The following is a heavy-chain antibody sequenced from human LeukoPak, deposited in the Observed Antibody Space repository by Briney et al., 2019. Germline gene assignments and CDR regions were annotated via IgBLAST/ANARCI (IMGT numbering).Heavy chain of an antibody. J-gene: IGHJ6*03. D-gene: IGHD2-8*01. CDR1: GGSISSYY. CDR2: IYYSGST. Sequence: KPSETLSLTCTVSGGSISSYYWSWIRQPPGKGLEWIGYIYYSGSTNYNPSLKSRVTISVDTSKSQFPLKLSSVTAADTAVYYCARLTNMEKDVTPTYYMDVWGKGTTVTVSS. V-gene: IGHV4-59*01. CDR3: ARLTNMEKDVTPTYYMDV.